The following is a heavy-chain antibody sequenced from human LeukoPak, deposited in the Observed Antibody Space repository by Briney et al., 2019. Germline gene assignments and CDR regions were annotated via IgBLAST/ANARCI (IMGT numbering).Heavy chain of an antibody. D-gene: IGHD5-12*01. CDR1: GFTFSSYA. CDR3: AEGYSGYGSFDY. J-gene: IGHJ4*02. Sequence: GGSLRLSCAASGFTFSSYAMSWVRQAPGKGLEWVSAISGSGGSTYYADSVKGRFTISRDNSKNTLYLQMNSLRAEDTAVYYCAEGYSGYGSFDYWGQGTLVTVSS. V-gene: IGHV3-23*01. CDR2: ISGSGGST.